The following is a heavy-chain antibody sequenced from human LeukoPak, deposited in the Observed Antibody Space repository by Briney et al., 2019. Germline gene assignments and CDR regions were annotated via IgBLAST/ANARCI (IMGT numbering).Heavy chain of an antibody. CDR3: AKDRGFGVFFQYYFEY. CDR2: ISYDGSNK. CDR1: GFTFSSYA. J-gene: IGHJ4*02. D-gene: IGHD3-10*01. V-gene: IGHV3-30*04. Sequence: AGGSLRLSCAASGFTFSSYAMHWVRQAPGKGLEWVAVISYDGSNKYYADSVKGRFTISRDNSKNTLYLQMNSLRAEDTAVYYYAKDRGFGVFFQYYFEYWGQGTLVTVSS.